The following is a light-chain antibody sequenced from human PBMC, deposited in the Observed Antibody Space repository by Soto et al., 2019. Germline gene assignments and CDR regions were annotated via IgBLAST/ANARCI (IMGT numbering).Light chain of an antibody. CDR2: EVS. V-gene: IGLV2-11*01. J-gene: IGLJ1*01. Sequence: QSALTQPASVSGSPGQSITISCTGTSSDVGGYNYVSWYQQHPGKAPKLMIYEVSNRPSGVPDRFSGSKSGNTASLTISGLQAEDEADYYCCSYVGSYSYVFGIGTKLTVL. CDR3: CSYVGSYSYV. CDR1: SSDVGGYNY.